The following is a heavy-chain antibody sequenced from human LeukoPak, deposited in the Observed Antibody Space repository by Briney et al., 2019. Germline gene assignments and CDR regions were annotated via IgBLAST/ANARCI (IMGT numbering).Heavy chain of an antibody. D-gene: IGHD5-18*01. CDR1: GGSISSYY. CDR3: ARTTEGGYSYGYFYYYYMDV. Sequence: SETLSLTCTVSGGSISSYYWSWIRQPPGKGLEWIGYIYYSGSTNYKSSLKGRVTISVDTSKNQFSLKLSSVTAADTAVYYCARTTEGGYSYGYFYYYYMDVWGKGTTVTISS. V-gene: IGHV4-59*01. CDR2: IYYSGST. J-gene: IGHJ6*03.